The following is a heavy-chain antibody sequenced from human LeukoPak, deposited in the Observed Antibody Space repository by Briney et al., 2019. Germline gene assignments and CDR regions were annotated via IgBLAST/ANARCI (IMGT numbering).Heavy chain of an antibody. V-gene: IGHV1-46*01. Sequence: WASVKVSCTASGYTFTTYYMHWVRQAPGQGLEWMGIINPSGGSTTYAQKFQGRVTITRDTSTSTVYMEVSSLRSEDTAVYYCARHGYCSSTSCSGGFDIWGQGTMVTVSS. CDR1: GYTFTTYY. J-gene: IGHJ3*02. CDR3: ARHGYCSSTSCSGGFDI. D-gene: IGHD2-2*03. CDR2: INPSGGST.